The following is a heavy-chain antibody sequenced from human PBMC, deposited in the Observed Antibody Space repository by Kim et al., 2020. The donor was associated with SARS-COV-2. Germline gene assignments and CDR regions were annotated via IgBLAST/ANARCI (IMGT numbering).Heavy chain of an antibody. CDR2: IDPSDSYT. CDR1: GYSFTSYW. J-gene: IGHJ5*02. V-gene: IGHV5-10-1*01. D-gene: IGHD6-19*01. Sequence: GESLKISCKGSGYSFTSYWISWVRQMPGKGLEWMGRIDPSDSYTNYSPSFQGHVTISADKSISTAYLQWSSLKASDTAMYYCARRGSGWRNWFDPWGQGTLVTVSS. CDR3: ARRGSGWRNWFDP.